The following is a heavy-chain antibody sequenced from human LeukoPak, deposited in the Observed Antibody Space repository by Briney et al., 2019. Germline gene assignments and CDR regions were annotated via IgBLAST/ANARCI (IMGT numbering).Heavy chain of an antibody. V-gene: IGHV4-39*01. CDR3: ARHGDYYDSSGYREYLDY. J-gene: IGHJ4*02. D-gene: IGHD3-22*01. CDR2: IYYSGST. CDR1: GGSISSSSYY. Sequence: SETLSLTCTVSGGSISSSSYYWGWIRQPPGKGLEWIGSIYYSGSTYYNPSLKSRVTISVDTSKNQFSLKLSSVTAADTAVYYCARHGDYYDSSGYREYLDYWGQGTLVTVSS.